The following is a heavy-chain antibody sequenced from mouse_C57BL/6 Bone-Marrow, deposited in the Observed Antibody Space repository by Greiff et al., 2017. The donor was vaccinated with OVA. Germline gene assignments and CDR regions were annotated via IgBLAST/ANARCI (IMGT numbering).Heavy chain of an antibody. V-gene: IGHV1-81*01. J-gene: IGHJ3*01. CDR1: GYTFTSYG. D-gene: IGHD4-1*01. CDR3: AGKLGRGSAD. CDR2: IYPRSGNT. Sequence: QVQLQQSGAELARPGASVKLSCKASGYTFTSYGISWVKQRTGQGLEWIGEIYPRSGNTYSNEKFKGKATLTADKSSSTAYMELRSLTAEDSAVYFGAGKLGRGSADRGQGTLVTDSA.